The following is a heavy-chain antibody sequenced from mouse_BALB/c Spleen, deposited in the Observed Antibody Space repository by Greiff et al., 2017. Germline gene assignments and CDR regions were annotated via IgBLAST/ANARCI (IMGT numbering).Heavy chain of an antibody. CDR2: IWAGGST. V-gene: IGHV2-9*02. CDR3: ARGYGSSYHGFAY. J-gene: IGHJ3*01. Sequence: QVQLKESGPGLVAPSQSLSITCTASGFSLTSYGVHWVRQPPGKGLEWLGVIWAGGSTNYNSALMSRMSISKDNSKSQVFLKMNSLQTDDTGMYYCARGYGSSYHGFAYWGEGAVGTVSA. CDR1: GFSLTSYG. D-gene: IGHD1-1*01.